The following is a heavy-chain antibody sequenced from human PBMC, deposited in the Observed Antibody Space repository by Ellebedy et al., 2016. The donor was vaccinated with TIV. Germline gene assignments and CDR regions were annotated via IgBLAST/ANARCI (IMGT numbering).Heavy chain of an antibody. CDR1: GFTFSDHY. J-gene: IGHJ5*01. Sequence: GESLKISXAASGFTFSDHYMDWVRQAPGKGLEWVANIRKDGSDKYYVDSVKGRFTISRDNAKNSLSLQMNSLRAEDTAVYYCVKGRGSDSWGQGTLVTVSS. CDR2: IRKDGSDK. V-gene: IGHV3-7*01. CDR3: VKGRGSDS. D-gene: IGHD1-26*01.